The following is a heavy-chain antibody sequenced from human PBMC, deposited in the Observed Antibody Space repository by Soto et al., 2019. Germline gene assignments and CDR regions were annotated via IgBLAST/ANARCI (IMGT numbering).Heavy chain of an antibody. D-gene: IGHD2-2*01. CDR2: IKQDGSEK. Sequence: EVQLVESGGGLVQPGGSLRLSCAASGFTFSSYWMSWVRQAPGKGLEWVANIKQDGSEKYYVDSVKGRFTSSRDNAKNSLYLQMNSLRAEGTAVYYCARVRTPVKYHVAYWGQGTLVTVSS. J-gene: IGHJ4*02. CDR1: GFTFSSYW. CDR3: ARVRTPVKYHVAY. V-gene: IGHV3-7*01.